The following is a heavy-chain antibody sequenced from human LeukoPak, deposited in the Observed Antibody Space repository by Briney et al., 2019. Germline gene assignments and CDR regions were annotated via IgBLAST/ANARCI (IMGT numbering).Heavy chain of an antibody. CDR2: IYPGDSDT. CDR3: ARSTGNYYYYMDV. Sequence: GESLKISCKGSGNSFTNYWIGWVRQMPGKGLEWMGIIYPGDSDTRYSPSFQGQVTISADKSISTAYLQWSSLKASDTAMYYCARSTGNYYYYMDVWGKGTTVTVSS. D-gene: IGHD1-1*01. J-gene: IGHJ6*03. V-gene: IGHV5-51*01. CDR1: GNSFTNYW.